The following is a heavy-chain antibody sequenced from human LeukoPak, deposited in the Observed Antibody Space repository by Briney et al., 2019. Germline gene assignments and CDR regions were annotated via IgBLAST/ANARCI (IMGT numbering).Heavy chain of an antibody. CDR3: ARRRVVPAAITHNYYYYYMDV. J-gene: IGHJ6*03. V-gene: IGHV1-69*01. D-gene: IGHD2-2*01. Sequence: SVKVSCKASGGTFSSYAISWVRQAPGQGLEWMGGIIPIFGTANYAQKFQGRVTITADESTSTAYMELSSLRSEDTAVYYCARRRVVPAAITHNYYYYYMDVWGKGTTVTVSS. CDR2: IIPIFGTA. CDR1: GGTFSSYA.